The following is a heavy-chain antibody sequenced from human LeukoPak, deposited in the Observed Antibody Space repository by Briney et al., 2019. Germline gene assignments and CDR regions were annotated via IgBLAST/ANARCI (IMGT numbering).Heavy chain of an antibody. CDR1: GFTFSSYG. CDR3: VREGNGDFLFDY. V-gene: IGHV3-33*01. J-gene: IGHJ4*02. Sequence: GGSLRPSCAASGFTFSSYGMHWVRQAPGKGLERLAVIWYDGSNKHYGDSVKGRFTISRDNSKNTLYVQMNSLGAEDTAVYYCVREGNGDFLFDYWGQGTLVTVSS. CDR2: IWYDGSNK. D-gene: IGHD4-17*01.